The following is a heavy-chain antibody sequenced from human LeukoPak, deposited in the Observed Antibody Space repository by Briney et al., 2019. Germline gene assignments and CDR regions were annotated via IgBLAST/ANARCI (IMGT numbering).Heavy chain of an antibody. J-gene: IGHJ6*03. D-gene: IGHD1-1*01. CDR3: ARVAHERTGIYYYYMDV. CDR1: GGSFSGYY. V-gene: IGHV4-34*01. CDR2: INHSGST. Sequence: SETLSLTCAVYGGSFSGYYWSWIRQPPGKGPEWIGEINHSGSTNYNPSLKSRVTISVDTSKNQFSLKLSSVTAADTAVYYCARVAHERTGIYYYYMDVWGKGTTVTVSS.